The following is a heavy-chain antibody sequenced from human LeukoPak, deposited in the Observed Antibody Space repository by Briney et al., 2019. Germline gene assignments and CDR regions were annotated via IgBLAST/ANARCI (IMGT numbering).Heavy chain of an antibody. CDR1: GGSISSGSYF. V-gene: IGHV4-61*02. Sequence: PSETLSLTCTVSGGSISSGSYFWRWIRQPAGKGLEWIGRIYTSGSTNYNPSLKSRVTKSMDTSKNQFSLKLSSVTAADTAVYYCARDVYYYDRSAFDIWGQGTMVTVSS. J-gene: IGHJ3*02. CDR2: IYTSGST. CDR3: ARDVYYYDRSAFDI. D-gene: IGHD3-22*01.